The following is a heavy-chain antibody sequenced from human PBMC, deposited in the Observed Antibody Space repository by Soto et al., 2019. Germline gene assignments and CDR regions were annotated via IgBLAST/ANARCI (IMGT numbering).Heavy chain of an antibody. CDR1: GESFIGYY. J-gene: IGHJ5*02. CDR2: INHRGSA. D-gene: IGHD5-12*01. Sequence: QVHLQQWGAGLLKPSETLSLTCAVYGESFIGYYWPWIRQPPGKGLEWIGEINHRGSANYNPSLKSRVTIPVDTSNNQFSLKLSSVTAADTSVYYCARTDIVTTNCFDPWGQGTLVTVSS. V-gene: IGHV4-34*02. CDR3: ARTDIVTTNCFDP.